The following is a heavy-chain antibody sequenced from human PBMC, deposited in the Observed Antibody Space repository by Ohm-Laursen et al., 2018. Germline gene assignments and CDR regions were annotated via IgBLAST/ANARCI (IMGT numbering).Heavy chain of an antibody. CDR2: FYASGST. D-gene: IGHD3-22*01. J-gene: IGHJ2*01. CDR3: GRGRHGWSYYDRSGYLDYWYFDL. Sequence: TLSLTCTVSCGSICRYFWSWIRQPTGQGLEGIGRFYASGSTHYNPSLKGRVTMSEDTYKNLNSLKMTSVTAADPAVYYCGRGRHGWSYYDRSGYLDYWYFDLWGRGTQVTVSS. CDR1: CGSICRYF. V-gene: IGHV4-4*07.